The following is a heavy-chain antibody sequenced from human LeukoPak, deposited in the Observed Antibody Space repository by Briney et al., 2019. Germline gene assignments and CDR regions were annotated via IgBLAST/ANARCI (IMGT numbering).Heavy chain of an antibody. CDR2: MNPNSGNT. J-gene: IGHJ4*02. D-gene: IGHD3-22*01. Sequence: WASVKVSCKASGYTFTSYDINWVRQATGQGLEWMGWMNPNSGNTGYAQKFQGRVTITRNTSIGTAYMELSSLRSEDTAVYYCALSGSYSYYFDYWGQGTLVTVSS. CDR3: ALSGSYSYYFDY. CDR1: GYTFTSYD. V-gene: IGHV1-8*03.